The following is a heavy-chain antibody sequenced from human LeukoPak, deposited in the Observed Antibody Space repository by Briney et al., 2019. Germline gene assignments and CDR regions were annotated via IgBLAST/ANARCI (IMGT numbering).Heavy chain of an antibody. J-gene: IGHJ6*03. D-gene: IGHD2-15*01. CDR1: GFTFSSYA. V-gene: IGHV3-30*04. Sequence: GGSLRLSCAASGFTFSSYAMHWVRQAPGKGLEWVAVISYDGSNKYYADSVKGRFTISRDNSKNTLYLQMNSLRAEDTAVYYCARDVAAASAVYYYYYMDVWGKGTTVTVSS. CDR3: ARDVAAASAVYYYYYMDV. CDR2: ISYDGSNK.